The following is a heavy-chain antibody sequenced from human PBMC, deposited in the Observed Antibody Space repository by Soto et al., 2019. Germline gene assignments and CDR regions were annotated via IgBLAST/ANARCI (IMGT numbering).Heavy chain of an antibody. D-gene: IGHD3-3*01. J-gene: IGHJ6*02. CDR1: GFTFSSYA. V-gene: IGHV3-23*01. CDR3: AKDRITIFGVVTPVSGPRGYGMDV. Sequence: GGSLRLSCAASGFTFSSYAMSWVRQAPGKGLEWVSAISGSGGSTYYADSVKGRFTISRDNSKNTLYLQMNSLRAEDTAVYYCAKDRITIFGVVTPVSGPRGYGMDVWGQGTTVTVSS. CDR2: ISGSGGST.